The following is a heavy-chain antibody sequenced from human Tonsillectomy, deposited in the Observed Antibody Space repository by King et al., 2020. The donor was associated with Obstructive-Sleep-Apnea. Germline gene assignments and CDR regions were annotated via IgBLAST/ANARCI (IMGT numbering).Heavy chain of an antibody. Sequence: VQLVESGAEVKKPGESLKISCQGSGYSFSRYWIAWVRQMPGKGLEWMGLVYPVDSHTKYSPSFQGQVTISAAKSISTAYLQWSGLKASDTAMYFCARGHYYDGLDVWGQGTTVTVSS. V-gene: IGHV5-51*01. CDR2: VYPVDSHT. CDR1: GYSFSRYW. CDR3: ARGHYYDGLDV. J-gene: IGHJ6*02.